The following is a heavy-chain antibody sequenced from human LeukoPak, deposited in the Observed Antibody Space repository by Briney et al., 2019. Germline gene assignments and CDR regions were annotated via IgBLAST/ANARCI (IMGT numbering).Heavy chain of an antibody. V-gene: IGHV1-69*06. J-gene: IGHJ5*02. CDR1: GGTFSSYA. CDR2: TIPIFGTA. Sequence: ASVTVSCKASGGTFSSYAISWVRQAPGQGLEWMGGTIPIFGTANYAQKFQGRVTITADKSTSTAYMELSSLRSEDTAVYYCARAMTTVTTVLRGWFDPWGQGTLVTVSS. CDR3: ARAMTTVTTVLRGWFDP. D-gene: IGHD4-17*01.